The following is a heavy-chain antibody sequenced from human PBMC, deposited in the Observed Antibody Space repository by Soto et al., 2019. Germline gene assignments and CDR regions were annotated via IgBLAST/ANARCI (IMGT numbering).Heavy chain of an antibody. CDR2: INSAGSII. J-gene: IGHJ3*02. CDR3: ATGTDFVALVNPIQALEI. CDR1: GFTPSRLS. V-gene: IGHV3-48*01. D-gene: IGHD3-3*01. Sequence: EVHLVQSGGALVQPGGSLRLSCAASGFTPSRLSMNWVRQAPGKGLEWISYINSAGSIIYYADSVKGRFTISRDNAKNSLYLQMHTLRAEDTAVYYCATGTDFVALVNPIQALEIWGQGTMVTVSS.